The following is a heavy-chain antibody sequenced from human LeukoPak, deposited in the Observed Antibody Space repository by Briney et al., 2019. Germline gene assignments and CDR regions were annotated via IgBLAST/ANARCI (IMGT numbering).Heavy chain of an antibody. J-gene: IGHJ6*03. D-gene: IGHD3-22*01. V-gene: IGHV4-4*07. CDR1: GGPIYSYY. CDR3: ARMRPYDSTGYSPGHYMDV. Sequence: SETLSLTCSVSGGPIYSYYWSWIRQTAGKGLEWIGRFYVGVGPNYNPSLKSRATMSVDTSKNQFVLKLRAVTAADTAVYYCARMRPYDSTGYSPGHYMDVWGKGTTVTVFS. CDR2: FYVGVGP.